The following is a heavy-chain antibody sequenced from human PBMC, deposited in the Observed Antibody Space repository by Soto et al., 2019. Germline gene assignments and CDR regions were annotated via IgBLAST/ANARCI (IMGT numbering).Heavy chain of an antibody. CDR3: ARDRTYYGSGSYYPASSGMDV. CDR2: IYYSGST. D-gene: IGHD3-10*01. V-gene: IGHV4-31*03. CDR1: GGSISSGGYY. Sequence: PSETLSLTCTVSGGSISSGGYYWSWIRQHPGKGLEWIGYIYYSGSTYYNPSLKSRVTISVDTSKNQFSLKLSSVTAADTAVYYCARDRTYYGSGSYYPASSGMDVWGQGTTVTVSS. J-gene: IGHJ6*02.